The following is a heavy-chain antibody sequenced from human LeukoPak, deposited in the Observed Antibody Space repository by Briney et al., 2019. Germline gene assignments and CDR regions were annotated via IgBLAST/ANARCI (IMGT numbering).Heavy chain of an antibody. V-gene: IGHV3-48*04. CDR1: GLTLSTER. CDR3: AKDLEPYSSTSGNWFEP. D-gene: IGHD6-6*01. Sequence: GRSLRLSCVASGLTLSTERMNWVRQAPGMGLEWVSYIISSAEKTIKTYYAECVKGRFTSSRDNTKNSLYLQMNSLRAEETAVYYCAKDLEPYSSTSGNWFEPSSQGNLDTVSS. J-gene: IGHJ5*02. CDR2: IISSAEKTIKT.